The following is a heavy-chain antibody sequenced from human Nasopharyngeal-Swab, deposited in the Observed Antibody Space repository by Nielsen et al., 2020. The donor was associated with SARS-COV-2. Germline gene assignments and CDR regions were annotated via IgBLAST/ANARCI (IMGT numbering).Heavy chain of an antibody. CDR2: SWHDGNNK. J-gene: IGHJ4*02. CDR3: ARDAPAHYGAFY. CDR1: GFSLSSHG. D-gene: IGHD4-17*01. V-gene: IGHV3-33*01. Sequence: GESLKISYAASGFSLSSHGMHWVRQAPGKGLEWGALSWHDGNNKYYADSVKGRFSISKDSSKNTLYLQIDSLRGEDTAVYYCARDAPAHYGAFYWGRGTLVTVSS.